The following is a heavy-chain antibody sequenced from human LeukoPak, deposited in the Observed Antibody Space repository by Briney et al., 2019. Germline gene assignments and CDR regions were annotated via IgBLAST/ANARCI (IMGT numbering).Heavy chain of an antibody. CDR1: GGSISSYY. Sequence: PSETLSLTCTDSGGSISSYYWSWIRQPPGKGLEWIGYIYYSGSTNYNPSLKSRVTISVDTSKNQFSLKLSSVTAADTAVYYCARALLWLSPYGMDVWGQGTTVTVSS. J-gene: IGHJ6*02. CDR3: ARALLWLSPYGMDV. CDR2: IYYSGST. D-gene: IGHD5-18*01. V-gene: IGHV4-59*01.